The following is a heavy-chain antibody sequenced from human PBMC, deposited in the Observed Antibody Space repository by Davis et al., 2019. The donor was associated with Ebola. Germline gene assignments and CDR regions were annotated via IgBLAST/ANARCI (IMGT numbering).Heavy chain of an antibody. CDR3: AVHNGDWLQLDF. J-gene: IGHJ4*02. V-gene: IGHV3-11*04. CDR2: ISRSSDTI. D-gene: IGHD3-9*01. CDR1: GFTFSDHY. Sequence: PGGSLRLSCAASGFTFSDHYMSWVRQAPGKGLEWVSYISRSSDTIYYADSVRGRFTISRDTAKKSLYLQMNSLRDEDTAVYYCAVHNGDWLQLDFWGQGTLVTVSS.